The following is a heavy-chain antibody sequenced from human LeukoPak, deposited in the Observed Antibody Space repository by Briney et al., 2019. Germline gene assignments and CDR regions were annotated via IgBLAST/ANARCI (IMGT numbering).Heavy chain of an antibody. CDR2: ISYDGSNK. CDR1: GFTFSSYA. CDR3: ARDQGASSGWFDY. D-gene: IGHD6-19*01. V-gene: IGHV3-30*04. Sequence: QPGRSLRLSCAASGFTFSSYAMHWVRQAPGKGLEWVAVISYDGSNKYYADSVKGRFTISRDNSKNTLYLQMNSLRAEDTAVYYCARDQGASSGWFDYWGQGTLVTVSS. J-gene: IGHJ4*02.